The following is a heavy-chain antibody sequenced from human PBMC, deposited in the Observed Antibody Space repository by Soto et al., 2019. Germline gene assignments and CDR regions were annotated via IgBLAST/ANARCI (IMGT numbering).Heavy chain of an antibody. CDR3: AREAAALGNDY. V-gene: IGHV1-8*01. Sequence: QVQLVQYGAEVKKPGASVNVSCTASGYTFTSYDITWVRQATGQGLEWMGWMNPNSGNTGYAQKFQGRVTMTRNTSISTAYMELSSLRSEDTAVYYCAREAAALGNDYWGQGTLVTVSS. J-gene: IGHJ4*02. CDR2: MNPNSGNT. D-gene: IGHD2-2*01. CDR1: GYTFTSYD.